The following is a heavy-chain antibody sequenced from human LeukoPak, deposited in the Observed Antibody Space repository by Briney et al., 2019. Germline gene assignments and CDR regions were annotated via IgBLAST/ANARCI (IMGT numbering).Heavy chain of an antibody. CDR2: IRYDGSNK. Sequence: HAGGSLRLSCAASGFTFSSYGMHWVRQAPGKGLEWVAFIRYDGSNKYYADSVKGRFTISRDNSKNTLYLQMNSLRAEDTAVYYCAKALGITIDYWGQGTLVTVSS. CDR3: AKALGITIDY. V-gene: IGHV3-30*02. D-gene: IGHD1-14*01. CDR1: GFTFSSYG. J-gene: IGHJ4*02.